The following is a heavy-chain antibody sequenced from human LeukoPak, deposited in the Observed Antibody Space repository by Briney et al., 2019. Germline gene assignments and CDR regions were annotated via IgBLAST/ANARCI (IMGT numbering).Heavy chain of an antibody. J-gene: IGHJ4*02. V-gene: IGHV4-61*02. Sequence: PSQTLSLTCTVSGDSIISGNYYWSWIRQPAGKGLEWIGRIYTSGSINYNPSLKSRVTISVDMSKNQFSLKLSSVTAADTAVYYCARLTLSFYYDSSGYVDHWGQGTLVTVSS. CDR2: IYTSGSI. CDR3: ARLTLSFYYDSSGYVDH. CDR1: GDSIISGNYY. D-gene: IGHD3-22*01.